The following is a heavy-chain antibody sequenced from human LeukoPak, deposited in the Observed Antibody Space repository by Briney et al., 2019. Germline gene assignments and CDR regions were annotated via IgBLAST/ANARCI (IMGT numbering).Heavy chain of an antibody. CDR2: ISAYNGNT. D-gene: IGHD2-2*01. J-gene: IGHJ3*02. CDR1: GYTFTSYG. Sequence: GASVKVSCKASGYTFTSYGISWVRQAPGQGLEWMGWISAYNGNTNYAQKLQGRVTMTTDTSTSTAYMELRSLRSDDTAVYYCARDRSSNRYCSSTSCYQDDAFDIWGRGTMVTVSS. V-gene: IGHV1-18*01. CDR3: ARDRSSNRYCSSTSCYQDDAFDI.